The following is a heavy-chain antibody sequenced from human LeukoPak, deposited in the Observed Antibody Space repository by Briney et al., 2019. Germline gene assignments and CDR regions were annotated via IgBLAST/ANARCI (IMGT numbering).Heavy chain of an antibody. D-gene: IGHD6-13*01. CDR2: IKQDGSEK. CDR3: ARESWQLDAFDI. J-gene: IGHJ3*02. CDR1: GFTFSSYW. Sequence: GGSLRLSSAASGFTFSSYWMSWVRQAPGRGLEWVANIKQDGSEKYYVDSVKGRFTISRDNAKNSLYLQMNSLRAEDTAVYYCARESWQLDAFDIWGQGTMVTVSS. V-gene: IGHV3-7*01.